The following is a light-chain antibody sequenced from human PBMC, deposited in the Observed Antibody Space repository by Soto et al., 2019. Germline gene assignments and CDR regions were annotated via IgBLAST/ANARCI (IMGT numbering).Light chain of an antibody. Sequence: EIVLTQSPLSLPVTPGEPASISCRSSQNLLHSNGYNYLNWYLQKPGQSPQLLIYLGSNRASGVPDRFSGSGSGTDSTLTINRVEAEDVGLYFCAQGLATPFTFGGGTKVDIK. J-gene: IGKJ4*01. CDR3: AQGLATPFT. CDR2: LGS. CDR1: QNLLHSNGYNY. V-gene: IGKV2-28*01.